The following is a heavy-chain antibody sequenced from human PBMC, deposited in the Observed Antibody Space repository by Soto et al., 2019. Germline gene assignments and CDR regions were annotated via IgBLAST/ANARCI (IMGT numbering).Heavy chain of an antibody. CDR1: GFTFSSYG. Sequence: QVQLVESGGGVVQPGRSLRLSCAASGFTFSSYGMHWVRQAPGKGLEWVAVISYDGSNKYYADSVKGRFTISRDNSKNTLYLQMNSLRAEDTAVYYRAKGSGSYFFVYWGQGTLVTVSS. D-gene: IGHD1-26*01. V-gene: IGHV3-30*18. CDR3: AKGSGSYFFVY. J-gene: IGHJ4*02. CDR2: ISYDGSNK.